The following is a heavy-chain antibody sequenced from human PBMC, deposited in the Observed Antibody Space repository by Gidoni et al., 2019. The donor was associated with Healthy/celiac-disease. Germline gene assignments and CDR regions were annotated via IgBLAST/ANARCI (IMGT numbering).Heavy chain of an antibody. CDR1: GLTFSSYA. CDR2: ISGSGGST. CDR3: AKSRLYSGSYCDY. J-gene: IGHJ4*02. D-gene: IGHD1-26*01. Sequence: EVQLLESGGGLVQPGGSLSLACSASGLTFSSYAMSWVRQAPGKGLEWVSAISGSGGSTYYADSVKGRFTISRDNSKNTLYLQMNSLRAEDTAVYYCAKSRLYSGSYCDYWGQGTLVTVSS. V-gene: IGHV3-23*01.